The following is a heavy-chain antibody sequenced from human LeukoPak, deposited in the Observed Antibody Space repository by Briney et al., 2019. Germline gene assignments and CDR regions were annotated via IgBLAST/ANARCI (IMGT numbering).Heavy chain of an antibody. J-gene: IGHJ4*02. CDR3: TRVGYIDEGIDY. D-gene: IGHD5-24*01. Sequence: EGSLRLSCVASGFPFSSYWMTWVRQAPGKGLEWVANIKQDGSKKSYVDSVKGRFTISRDNAKNSLYLQMNSLGAEDTAIYYCTRVGYIDEGIDYWGQGTLVTVSS. V-gene: IGHV3-7*04. CDR1: GFPFSSYW. CDR2: IKQDGSKK.